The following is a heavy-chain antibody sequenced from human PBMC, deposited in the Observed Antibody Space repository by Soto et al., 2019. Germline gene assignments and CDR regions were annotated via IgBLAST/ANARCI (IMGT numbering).Heavy chain of an antibody. CDR3: ARARPGDIVVVPAAHDHFDY. V-gene: IGHV4-59*01. J-gene: IGHJ4*02. D-gene: IGHD2-2*01. Sequence: PSETLSLTCTVSGGSISSYYWSWIRQPPGKGLEWIGYIYYSGSTNYNPSLKSRVTISVDTSKNQFSLKLSSVTAADTAVYYCARARPGDIVVVPAAHDHFDYWGQGTLVTVSS. CDR2: IYYSGST. CDR1: GGSISSYY.